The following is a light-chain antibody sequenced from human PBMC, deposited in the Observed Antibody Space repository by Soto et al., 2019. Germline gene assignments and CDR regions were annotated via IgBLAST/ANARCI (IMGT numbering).Light chain of an antibody. CDR2: GAS. V-gene: IGKV3-20*01. Sequence: EIVLTQSPGTQSLSPGERATLSCRASQSVSSSYLAWYQQKPGQAAGLLIYGASSRATGIPDRFSGSGSGTDFTLTISRLEPEDCAVYYCQQYGSSLRTFGQGTKVEIK. J-gene: IGKJ1*01. CDR1: QSVSSSY. CDR3: QQYGSSLRT.